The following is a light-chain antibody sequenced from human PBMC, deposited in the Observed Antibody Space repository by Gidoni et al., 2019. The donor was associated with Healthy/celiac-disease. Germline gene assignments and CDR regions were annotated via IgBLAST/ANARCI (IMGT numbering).Light chain of an antibody. Sequence: IHMTLSPSTLSASVGDRVTITCRASQSISSWFAWYQQKPGKAPKLLIYKASSLESGVPSRFSGSGSGTEFTLTISSLQPDDFATDYCQQYNSYSRTFGQGTKVEIK. CDR1: QSISSW. J-gene: IGKJ1*01. CDR3: QQYNSYSRT. V-gene: IGKV1-5*03. CDR2: KAS.